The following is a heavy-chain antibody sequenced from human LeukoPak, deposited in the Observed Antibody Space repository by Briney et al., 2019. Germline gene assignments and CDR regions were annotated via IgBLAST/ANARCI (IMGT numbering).Heavy chain of an antibody. CDR2: INHSGST. CDR3: AKGSKEVLFTRDHYMDV. Sequence: TSETLSLTCAVYGGSFSGYYWSWIRQPPGKGLEWIGEINHSGSTNYNPSLKSRVTISVDTSKNQFSLKLSSVTAADTAVYYCAKGSKEVLFTRDHYMDVWGKGTTVTISS. V-gene: IGHV4-34*01. J-gene: IGHJ6*03. D-gene: IGHD3-3*01. CDR1: GGSFSGYY.